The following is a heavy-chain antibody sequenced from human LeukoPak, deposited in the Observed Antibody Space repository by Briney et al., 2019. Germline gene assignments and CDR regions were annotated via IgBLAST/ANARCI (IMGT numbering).Heavy chain of an antibody. J-gene: IGHJ4*02. CDR1: GFTFNIYE. D-gene: IGHD5-12*01. CDR2: ISSSGRSI. V-gene: IGHV3-48*03. Sequence: GRSLRLSCAAYGFTFNIYEMNWVRQAPGKGPEWISYISSSGRSIYYADSVKGRFTISRDNAKNSVYLQMNSLRVEDTAIYYCAKEDIAGNGFPFDYWGQGTMVTVSS. CDR3: AKEDIAGNGFPFDY.